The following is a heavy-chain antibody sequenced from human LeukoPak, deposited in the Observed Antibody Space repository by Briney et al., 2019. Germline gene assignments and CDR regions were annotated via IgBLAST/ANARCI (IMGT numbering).Heavy chain of an antibody. J-gene: IGHJ4*02. Sequence: SQTLSLTCTVSGGSISSGSYYWSWIRQPAGKGLEWIGSIYYSGSTYYDPSLRSRVTISVDTSKNQFSLKLSSVTAADTAVYYCARDHPRGYSYGWGIDYFDYWGQGTLVTVSS. V-gene: IGHV4-39*07. CDR3: ARDHPRGYSYGWGIDYFDY. D-gene: IGHD5-18*01. CDR2: IYYSGST. CDR1: GGSISSGSYY.